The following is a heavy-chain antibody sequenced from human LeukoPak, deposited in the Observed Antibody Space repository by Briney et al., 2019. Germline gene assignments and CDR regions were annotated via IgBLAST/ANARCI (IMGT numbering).Heavy chain of an antibody. CDR2: ISGSGGST. D-gene: IGHD3-3*01. CDR1: GFTFSSYA. V-gene: IGHV3-23*01. CDR3: AKPTMEWLITPFDY. Sequence: GGSLRLSCAASGFTFSSYAMSWVRQAPGKGLEWVSAISGSGGSTYYADSVKGRFTISRDNSKNTLYPQMNSLRAEDTAVYYSAKPTMEWLITPFDYWGQGTLVTVSS. J-gene: IGHJ4*02.